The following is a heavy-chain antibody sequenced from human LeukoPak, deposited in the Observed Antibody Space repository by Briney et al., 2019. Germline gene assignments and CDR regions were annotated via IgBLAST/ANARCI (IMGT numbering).Heavy chain of an antibody. D-gene: IGHD3-16*01. J-gene: IGHJ4*02. CDR3: ARSIMTTFGGVYYFDY. Sequence: SVKVSCKASGGTFSSYAISWVRQAPGQGLEWMGGIIPIFGTANYAQKFQGRVTITTDESTSTAYMELSSLRSEDTAVYYCARSIMTTFGGVYYFDYWGQGTLVTVSS. CDR2: IIPIFGTA. CDR1: GGTFSSYA. V-gene: IGHV1-69*05.